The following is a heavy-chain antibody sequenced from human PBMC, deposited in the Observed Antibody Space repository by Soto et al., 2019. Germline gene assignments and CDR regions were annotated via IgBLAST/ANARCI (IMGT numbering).Heavy chain of an antibody. CDR1: AGSFSGYY. D-gene: IGHD3-10*01. J-gene: IGHJ4*02. CDR3: ARALWFGEKAFDY. V-gene: IGHV4-34*01. Sequence: QVQLQQWGAGLLKPSETLSLTCAVYAGSFSGYYWSWIRQPPGKGLEWIGEINHSGSTNYNPSLKSRVTISVDTSKNQFSLKLSSVTAADTAVYYCARALWFGEKAFDYWAQGTLVTVSS. CDR2: INHSGST.